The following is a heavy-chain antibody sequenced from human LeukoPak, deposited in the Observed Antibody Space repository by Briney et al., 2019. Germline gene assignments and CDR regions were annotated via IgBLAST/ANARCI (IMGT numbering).Heavy chain of an antibody. V-gene: IGHV3-30-3*01. CDR3: ARDEGDYYDSSGDFDY. CDR1: GFTFSIYA. J-gene: IGHJ4*02. Sequence: QTGESLRLSCAASGFTFSIYAMHWVRQAPGKGLESVAVISYDGSNKYYADSVKGRLTISRDNSKNTLYLQMNSLRAEDTAVYYCARDEGDYYDSSGDFDYWGQGTLVTVSS. D-gene: IGHD3-22*01. CDR2: ISYDGSNK.